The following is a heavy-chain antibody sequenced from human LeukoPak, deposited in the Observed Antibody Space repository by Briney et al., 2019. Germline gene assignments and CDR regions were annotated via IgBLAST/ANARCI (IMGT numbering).Heavy chain of an antibody. V-gene: IGHV3-23*01. CDR1: GFTFSSYA. Sequence: GGSLRLSCAASGFTFSSYAMSWVRQAPGKGLEWVSGISGSGGSTYYADSVKGRFTISRDNSKNTLYLQMNSLRAEDTAVYYCTTDRGPVCMGNYWGQGTLVTVSS. CDR3: TTDRGPVCMGNY. D-gene: IGHD2-8*01. J-gene: IGHJ4*02. CDR2: ISGSGGST.